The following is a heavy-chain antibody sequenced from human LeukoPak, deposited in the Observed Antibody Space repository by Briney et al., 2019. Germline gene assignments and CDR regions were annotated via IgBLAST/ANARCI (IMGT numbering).Heavy chain of an antibody. V-gene: IGHV4-59*01. Sequence: PSETLSLTCTVSGGSISSYYWSWIRQPPGKGLEWIGYIYYSGSTNYNPSLKSRVTISVDTSKNQFSLKLSSVTAADTAVYYCARGKLWFGELLPHDYWGQGTLVTVSS. D-gene: IGHD3-10*01. CDR1: GGSISSYY. J-gene: IGHJ4*02. CDR2: IYYSGST. CDR3: ARGKLWFGELLPHDY.